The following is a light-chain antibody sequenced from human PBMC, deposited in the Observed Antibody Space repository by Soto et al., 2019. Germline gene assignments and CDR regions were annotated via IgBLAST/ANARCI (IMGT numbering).Light chain of an antibody. J-gene: IGKJ4*01. CDR2: DAS. Sequence: IQMTQSPSTLSASIGPRLTISCRASQSISTFLAWYQQKPGKAPQLLIYDASKLEPGVPSRLSGGGSGTQFNLTISSLQTDDFATYYCQQYDTYPLTFGGGTKVDIK. CDR3: QQYDTYPLT. V-gene: IGKV1-5*01. CDR1: QSISTF.